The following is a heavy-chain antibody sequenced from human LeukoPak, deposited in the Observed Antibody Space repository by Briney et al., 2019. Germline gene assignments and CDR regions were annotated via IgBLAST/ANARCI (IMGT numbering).Heavy chain of an antibody. CDR2: IYTSGST. D-gene: IGHD1-14*01. CDR3: ARELTQPIYDAFDI. J-gene: IGHJ3*02. CDR1: GGSISSSSYY. Sequence: PSETLSLTCTVSGGSISSSSYYWSWIRQPAGKGLEWIGRIYTSGSTNYNPSLKSRVTMSVDTSKNQFSLKLSSVTAADTAVYYCARELTQPIYDAFDIWGQGTMVTVSS. V-gene: IGHV4-61*02.